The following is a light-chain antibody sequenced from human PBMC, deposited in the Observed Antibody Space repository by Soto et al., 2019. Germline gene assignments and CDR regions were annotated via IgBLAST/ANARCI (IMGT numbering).Light chain of an antibody. CDR1: QSVSSSS. Sequence: EIVMTQSPATLSLSPGERATLFCRASQSVSSSSLAWYQQKPGQAPRLLMYGASSRATGIPDRFSGSGSGTDFTLTIRTLEPEDFAVYYCQQYGSSPRTFGQGTKVDIK. V-gene: IGKV3-20*01. CDR3: QQYGSSPRT. CDR2: GAS. J-gene: IGKJ1*01.